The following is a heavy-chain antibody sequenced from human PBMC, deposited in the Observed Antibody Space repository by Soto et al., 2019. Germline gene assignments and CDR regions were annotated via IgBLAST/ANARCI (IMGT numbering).Heavy chain of an antibody. D-gene: IGHD6-19*01. CDR2: IYRDGTT. CDR1: GFSVRTDY. V-gene: IGHV3-53*01. Sequence: EVQLVESGGDLIQPGGSLRLSCAASGFSVRTDYMTWVRQPPGKGLEWVSVIYRDGTTYHADSVKGRSTISRDSSKSTVNLQMNTLSIDDTAVYFCARATGGTGWAWVDYWGQGTLVTVSS. CDR3: ARATGGTGWAWVDY. J-gene: IGHJ4*02.